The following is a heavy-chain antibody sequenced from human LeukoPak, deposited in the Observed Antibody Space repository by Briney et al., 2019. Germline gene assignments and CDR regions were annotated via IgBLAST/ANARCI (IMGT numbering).Heavy chain of an antibody. CDR1: GFTFSSYS. J-gene: IGHJ4*02. D-gene: IGHD3-22*01. Sequence: GGSLRLSCAASGFTFSSYSLNWVCQAPGKGLEWVSSISSSSTYIYYADSVKGRFTISRDNAKNSLYLQMNSLRAEDTAVYYCARDVYDSSGYYAIDYWGQGTLVTVSS. CDR2: ISSSSTYI. V-gene: IGHV3-21*01. CDR3: ARDVYDSSGYYAIDY.